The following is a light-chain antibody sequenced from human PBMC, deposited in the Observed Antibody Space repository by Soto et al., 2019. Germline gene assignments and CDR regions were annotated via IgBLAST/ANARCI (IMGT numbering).Light chain of an antibody. CDR1: SGSIARNY. CDR2: EDS. CDR3: QSYDGIKPVV. V-gene: IGLV6-57*04. Sequence: FLLTQPHSVSEAPGKTVTISCTRSSGSIARNYVQWYQQRPGSAPTTLIYEDSERPSGVPDRFSCSIFSASNPSSLTISGLKTEDEADYYCQSYDGIKPVVFGGGPMLTVL. J-gene: IGLJ2*01.